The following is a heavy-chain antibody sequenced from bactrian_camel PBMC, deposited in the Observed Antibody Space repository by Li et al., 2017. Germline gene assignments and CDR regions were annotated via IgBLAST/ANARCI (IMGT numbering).Heavy chain of an antibody. J-gene: IGHJ6*01. Sequence: HVQLVESGGGSVEAGGSLRLSCAASGYLYATYKMGWFRQSPGKRSEGIASIDSDGDDSYADSVKGRFTISQDNAKNMVYLQMNSLKPEDTAMYYCAAREPKYGCGLTRRSFAYWGQGTQVTVS. CDR2: IDSDGDD. CDR1: GYLYATYK. D-gene: IGHD5*01. CDR3: AAREPKYGCGLTRRSFAY. V-gene: IGHV3S53*01.